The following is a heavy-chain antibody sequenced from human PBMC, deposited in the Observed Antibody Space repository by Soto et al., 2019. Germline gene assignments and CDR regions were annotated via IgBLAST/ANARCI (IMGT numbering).Heavy chain of an antibody. Sequence: SETLSLTCTVSGGSISSSSYYWGWIRQPPGKGLEWIGSIYYSGSTYYNPSLKSRVTISVDTSKNQFSLKLSSVTAADTAVYYCARHIVEDPAMAYSDYCGLGTVVTVSS. CDR3: ARHIVEDPAMAYSDY. D-gene: IGHD5-18*01. CDR1: GGSISSSSYY. J-gene: IGHJ4*02. CDR2: IYYSGST. V-gene: IGHV4-39*01.